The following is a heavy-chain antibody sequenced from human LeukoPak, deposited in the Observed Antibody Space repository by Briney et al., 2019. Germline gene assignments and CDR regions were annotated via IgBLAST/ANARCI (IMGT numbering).Heavy chain of an antibody. CDR1: GFTFSSYG. V-gene: IGHV3-30*02. D-gene: IGHD3-22*01. Sequence: GGSLRLSCAASGFTFSSYGMHWVRQAPGKGLEWVAFIRYDGSNKYYADSVKGRFTISRDNSKNTLYLQMNSLRAEDTAVYYCAKDRVVTGAYFDYWGQGTLVTVSS. CDR3: AKDRVVTGAYFDY. J-gene: IGHJ4*02. CDR2: IRYDGSNK.